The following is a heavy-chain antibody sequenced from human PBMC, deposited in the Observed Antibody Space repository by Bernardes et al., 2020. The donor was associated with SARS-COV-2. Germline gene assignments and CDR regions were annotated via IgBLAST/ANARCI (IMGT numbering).Heavy chain of an antibody. CDR3: ARHDEDYGNCGGDCSWFDP. CDR2: IYYSGST. J-gene: IGHJ5*02. D-gene: IGHD2-21*02. Sequence: SETLSLTCTVSGGSISSSSYYWGWIRQPPGKGLEWIGSIYYSGSTYYNPSLKSRVTISVDTSKNQFSLKLSSVTAADTAVYYCARHDEDYGNCGGDCSWFDPWGQGTLVTVSS. CDR1: GGSISSSSYY. V-gene: IGHV4-39*01.